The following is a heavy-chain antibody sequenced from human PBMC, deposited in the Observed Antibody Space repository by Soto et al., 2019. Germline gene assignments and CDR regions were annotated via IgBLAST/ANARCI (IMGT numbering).Heavy chain of an antibody. D-gene: IGHD3-10*01. Sequence: DVQLLESGGGLVQPGESLRLSCVASGLTFTNSAMNWVRQAPGKGLEWVSGISDTTYYADSVQGRFTISIDNSKNTLYLQMNSLRVEDTAVYYCTKGSGYKYGSRFDFWGQGTRVTVSS. CDR2: ISDTT. V-gene: IGHV3-23*01. CDR3: TKGSGYKYGSRFDF. J-gene: IGHJ4*02. CDR1: GLTFTNSA.